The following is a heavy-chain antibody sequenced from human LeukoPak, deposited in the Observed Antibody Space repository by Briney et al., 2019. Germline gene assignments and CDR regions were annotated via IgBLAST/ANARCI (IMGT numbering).Heavy chain of an antibody. V-gene: IGHV4-61*08. CDR3: ARERRPLGPLDY. Sequence: KPSETLSLTCTVSGGSISSGGYYWSWVRQHPGKGLEWIGYIYYSGSTNYNPSLKSRVTMSVDTSKNQFSLKLSSVTAADAAVYYCARERRPLGPLDYWGQGTLVTVSS. D-gene: IGHD6-25*01. CDR2: IYYSGST. J-gene: IGHJ4*02. CDR1: GGSISSGGYY.